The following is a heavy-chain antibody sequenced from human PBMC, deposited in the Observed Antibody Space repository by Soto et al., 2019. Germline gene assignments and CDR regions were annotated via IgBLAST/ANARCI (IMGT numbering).Heavy chain of an antibody. CDR2: MTFDGNDI. CDR1: GFTFSGYA. V-gene: IGHV3-30*04. CDR3: AREGEALDY. J-gene: IGHJ4*02. Sequence: GGSLRLSCAASGFTFSGYAVHWVRQAPGKGLEWVTVMTFDGNDIYYADSVRGRFTISRDNSKKTLYLQMNSLRGEDSAVYYCAREGEALDYWGQGTLVTVSS. D-gene: IGHD3-3*02.